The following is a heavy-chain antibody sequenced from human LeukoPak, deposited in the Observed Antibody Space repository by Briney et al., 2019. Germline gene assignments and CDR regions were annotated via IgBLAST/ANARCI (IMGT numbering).Heavy chain of an antibody. CDR2: IYPSGST. J-gene: IGHJ4*02. CDR1: GGSISSYY. CDR3: ARENSGSYREFDY. D-gene: IGHD1-26*01. Sequence: TSETLSLTCTVSGGSISSYYWTWIRQPAGKGLEWIGRIYPSGSTNYNPSLKSRVTMSVDTSKNQFSQKLSSVTAADTAVYYCARENSGSYREFDYWGQGTLVTVSS. V-gene: IGHV4-4*07.